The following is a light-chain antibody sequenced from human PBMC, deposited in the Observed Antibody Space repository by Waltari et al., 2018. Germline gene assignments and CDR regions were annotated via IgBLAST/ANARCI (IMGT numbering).Light chain of an antibody. CDR3: QSYDSSLSGVL. CDR2: GNN. Sequence: QSVLTQPPSVSGAPGQRVTISCTGSNSNIRAGSGGHWYQQLPGTAPKLLIYGNNNRPSGVPDRFSCSKSGTSASLSITGLQAEDEADYYCQSYDSSLSGVLFGGGTKLTVL. CDR1: NSNIRAGSG. J-gene: IGLJ2*01. V-gene: IGLV1-40*01.